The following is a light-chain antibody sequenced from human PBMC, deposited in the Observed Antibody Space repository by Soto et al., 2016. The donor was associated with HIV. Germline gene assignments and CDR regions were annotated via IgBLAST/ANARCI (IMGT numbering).Light chain of an antibody. CDR3: QQYNAYSPT. CDR1: QSISSW. V-gene: IGKV1-5*03. CDR2: KAS. J-gene: IGKJ4*01. Sequence: DIQMTQSPSTLSASVGDRVTITCRASQSISSWLAWYQQKPGKAPILLIYKASSLESGVPSRFSGSGSGTEFTLTISSLQLDDFATYYCQQYNAYSPTFGGGTKVEIK.